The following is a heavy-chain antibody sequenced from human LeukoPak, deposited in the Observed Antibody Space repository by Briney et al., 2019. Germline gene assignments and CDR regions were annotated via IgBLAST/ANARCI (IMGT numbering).Heavy chain of an antibody. Sequence: GGSLRLSCAASGFTVSSNYMSWVRQAPGKGLEWVSAISGSGGSTYYADSVKGRFTISRDNSKNTVYLQMNSLRAEDTAVYYCAKGSSSSWPTDFDYWGQGTLVTVSS. CDR2: ISGSGGST. V-gene: IGHV3-23*01. J-gene: IGHJ4*02. CDR3: AKGSSSSWPTDFDY. CDR1: GFTVSSNY. D-gene: IGHD6-13*01.